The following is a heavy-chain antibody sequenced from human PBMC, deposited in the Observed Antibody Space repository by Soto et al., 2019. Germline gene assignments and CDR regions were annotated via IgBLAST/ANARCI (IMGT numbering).Heavy chain of an antibody. D-gene: IGHD2-8*01. CDR3: ARMVYAMHTQGAFDI. CDR1: GGSISSSSYY. CDR2: IYYSGST. Sequence: QLQLQESGPGLVKPSETLSLTCTVSGGSISSSSYYWGWIRQPPGKGLEWIGSIYYSGSTYYNPSLKSRVTISVDTSKNQFSLKLSSVTAADTAVYYCARMVYAMHTQGAFDIWGQGTMVTVSS. V-gene: IGHV4-39*01. J-gene: IGHJ3*02.